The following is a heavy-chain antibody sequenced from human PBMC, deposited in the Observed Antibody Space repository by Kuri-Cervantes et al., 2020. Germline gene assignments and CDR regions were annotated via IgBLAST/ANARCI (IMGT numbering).Heavy chain of an antibody. CDR1: GYTFTSYG. D-gene: IGHD6-19*01. V-gene: IGHV1-18*01. CDR3: ARGSSGWYLGAWFDP. J-gene: IGHJ5*02. Sequence: GGSLRLSCKASGYTFTSYGISWVRQAPGQGLEWMGWISAYNGNTNYAQKLQGRVTMTTDTSTSTAYMGLRSLRSDDTAVYYCARGSSGWYLGAWFDPWGQGTLVTVSS. CDR2: ISAYNGNT.